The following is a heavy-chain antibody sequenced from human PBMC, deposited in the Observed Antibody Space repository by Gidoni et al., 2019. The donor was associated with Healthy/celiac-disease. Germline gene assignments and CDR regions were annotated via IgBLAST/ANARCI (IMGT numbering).Heavy chain of an antibody. V-gene: IGHV4-31*03. J-gene: IGHJ5*02. CDR3: ARDRALSRGPFDP. CDR2: IYYSGST. Sequence: QVHLQESVPGLVQPSQPLSLPCTVSGASISSGGYYWSWIRQHPGKGLEWMGYIYYSGSTYYNPSLKRRVTISVDTSKNQCSLKLSAVTAAETAVYYGARDRALSRGPFDPWGQGTLVTVSS. D-gene: IGHD3-10*01. CDR1: GASISSGGYY.